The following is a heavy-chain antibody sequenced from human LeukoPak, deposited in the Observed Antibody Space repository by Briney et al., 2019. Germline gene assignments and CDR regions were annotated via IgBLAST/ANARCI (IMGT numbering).Heavy chain of an antibody. D-gene: IGHD3-10*01. CDR1: GFTFSSYG. Sequence: GGSLRLSCAASGFTFSSYGMHWVRQAPGKGLEWVSAISGSGGSTYYADSVKGRFTISRDNSKNTLYLQMNSLRAEDTAVYYCARITMVRGVIIRWIDYWGQGTLVTVSS. CDR2: ISGSGGST. J-gene: IGHJ4*02. V-gene: IGHV3-23*01. CDR3: ARITMVRGVIIRWIDY.